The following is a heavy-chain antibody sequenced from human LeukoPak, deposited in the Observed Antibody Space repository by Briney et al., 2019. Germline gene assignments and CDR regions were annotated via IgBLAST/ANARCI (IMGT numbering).Heavy chain of an antibody. J-gene: IGHJ4*02. CDR2: ISGSGGTS. CDR1: GFTFSNYA. D-gene: IGHD3-22*01. V-gene: IGHV3-23*01. Sequence: GGSLRLSCLPSGFTFSNYAMTWVRQAPGKGLEWVSSISGSGGTSYYADSVKGRFTIPRDNSKNTLYLQMNSLRAEDTAVYYCARDVSYYYDSSGYFKDWGQGTLVTVSS. CDR3: ARDVSYYYDSSGYFKD.